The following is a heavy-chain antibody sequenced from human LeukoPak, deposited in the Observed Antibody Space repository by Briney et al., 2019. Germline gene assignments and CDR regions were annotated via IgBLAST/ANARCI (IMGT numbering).Heavy chain of an antibody. CDR3: ARDSSSTGAYYYYYYYMDV. CDR2: IYNRGST. D-gene: IGHD6-6*01. CDR1: GGSISSYY. Sequence: PSETLSLTCSVSGGSISSYYWSWIRQPPGKGLEWIGYIYNRGSTNYNPSLKSRVTISVDTSKNQFSLKLSSVTAADTAVYYCARDSSSTGAYYYYYYYMDVWGKGTTVTVSS. V-gene: IGHV4-59*12. J-gene: IGHJ6*03.